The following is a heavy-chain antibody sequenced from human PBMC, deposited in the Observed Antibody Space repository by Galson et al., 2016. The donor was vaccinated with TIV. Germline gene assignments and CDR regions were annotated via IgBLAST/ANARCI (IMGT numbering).Heavy chain of an antibody. CDR1: GYTLAGSD. CDR2: INPNSGGT. D-gene: IGHD3-9*01. J-gene: IGHJ4*02. Sequence: SVKVSCKASGYTLAGSDINWVRQAPGQGLEWMGWINPNSGGTNYAQKFQGRVTMTRDTSIDTAFMDLSRLRFDDTALYYCARGRENYDILTGLSWGQGTLVTVSS. V-gene: IGHV1-2*02. CDR3: ARGRENYDILTGLS.